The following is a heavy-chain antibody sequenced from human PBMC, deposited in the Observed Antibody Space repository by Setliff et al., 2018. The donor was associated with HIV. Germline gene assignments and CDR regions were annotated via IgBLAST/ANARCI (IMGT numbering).Heavy chain of an antibody. CDR2: IYTSGKA. Sequence: PSETLSLTCSVSGGSISNYYWTWIRQPAGKGLEWVGRIYTSGKANYNPSLKSRVTMSIDTSQNQFSLKLSSVTAADTAVYYCAREAQYSSSWSGRRVTWFDAWGQGTPVTVSS. D-gene: IGHD6-13*01. J-gene: IGHJ5*02. V-gene: IGHV4-4*07. CDR3: AREAQYSSSWSGRRVTWFDA. CDR1: GGSISNYY.